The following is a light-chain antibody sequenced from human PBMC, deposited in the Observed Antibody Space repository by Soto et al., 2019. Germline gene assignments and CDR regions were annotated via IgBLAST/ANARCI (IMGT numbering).Light chain of an antibody. J-gene: IGKJ1*01. V-gene: IGKV3-20*01. Sequence: EIVLTQAPGTLSLSPGEIATLSCRASHTISSSYLAWYQQKPGQAPRLLMYGISRRATGIPDRFSGSGSGTDFTLTITSLEPEDFAVYYCQQYVTSSPRTFGQGTKVEI. CDR2: GIS. CDR3: QQYVTSSPRT. CDR1: HTISSSY.